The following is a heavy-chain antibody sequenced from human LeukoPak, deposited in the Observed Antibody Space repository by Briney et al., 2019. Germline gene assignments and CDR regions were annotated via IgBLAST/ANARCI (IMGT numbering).Heavy chain of an antibody. V-gene: IGHV4-59*01. Sequence: SETLSLTCIVSGGSITNDYWSWIRQPPGKGLEWIGYIENNGRTEYNPSLMSRITISVDTSKIQVSLMLSPVTAADTAVYYCARGRYGGYFDCWGQGTLVTVSS. D-gene: IGHD4-23*01. J-gene: IGHJ4*02. CDR1: GGSITNDY. CDR3: ARGRYGGYFDC. CDR2: IENNGRT.